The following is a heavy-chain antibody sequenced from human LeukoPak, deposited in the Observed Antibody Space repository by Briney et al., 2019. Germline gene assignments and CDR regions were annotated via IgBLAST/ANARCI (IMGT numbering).Heavy chain of an antibody. V-gene: IGHV3-30*02. Sequence: PGGSLRLSCAASGFTLNNYGMHWVRQAPGKGLEWVAFIRYDGSRKYSADSVKGRFTISRDNSKNTLYLQMSSLRAEDTAVYYCAKDSPYRDDFWTTPLDYWGQGTLVTVSS. CDR1: GFTLNNYG. J-gene: IGHJ4*02. CDR3: AKDSPYRDDFWTTPLDY. CDR2: IRYDGSRK. D-gene: IGHD3-3*01.